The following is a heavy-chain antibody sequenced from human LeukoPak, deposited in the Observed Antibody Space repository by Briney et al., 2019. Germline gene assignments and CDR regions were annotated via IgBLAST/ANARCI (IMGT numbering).Heavy chain of an antibody. CDR3: ARGLRAAAGIFDY. D-gene: IGHD6-13*01. CDR2: INHSGST. CDR1: GGSFGGYY. Sequence: SETLSLTCAVYGGSFGGYYWSWIRQPPGKGLEWIGEINHSGSTNYNPSLKSRVTISVDTSKNQFSLKLSSVTAADTAVYYCARGLRAAAGIFDYWGQGTLVTVSS. V-gene: IGHV4-34*01. J-gene: IGHJ4*02.